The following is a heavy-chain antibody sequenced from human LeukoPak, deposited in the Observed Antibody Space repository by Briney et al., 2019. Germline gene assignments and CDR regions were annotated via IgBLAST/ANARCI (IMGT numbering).Heavy chain of an antibody. D-gene: IGHD2-2*01. CDR2: IRYDGSNK. CDR3: AKDLGRYCSSTSCYEIDY. Sequence: GGSLRLSCAASGFTFSSYGMHWVRQAPGKGLEWVAFIRYDGSNKYYADSVKGRFTISRDNSKNTLYLQMNSLRAEDTAVYYCAKDLGRYCSSTSCYEIDYWGQGTLVTVSS. V-gene: IGHV3-30*02. J-gene: IGHJ4*02. CDR1: GFTFSSYG.